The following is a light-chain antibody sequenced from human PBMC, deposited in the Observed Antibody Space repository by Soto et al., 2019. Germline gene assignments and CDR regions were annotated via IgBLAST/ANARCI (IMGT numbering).Light chain of an antibody. Sequence: QSVLTQPASVSGTPGQSVTISCTGTSSDIGGHDFLSWYQQHPGTATKLIIGEVNQRPGGVSHLFAATKAGSTASLTIAVLPNEDEADYYFMSYRSLNTLVFGAGTKLTVL. CDR2: EVN. CDR3: MSYRSLNTLV. V-gene: IGLV2-14*01. CDR1: SSDIGGHDF. J-gene: IGLJ1*01.